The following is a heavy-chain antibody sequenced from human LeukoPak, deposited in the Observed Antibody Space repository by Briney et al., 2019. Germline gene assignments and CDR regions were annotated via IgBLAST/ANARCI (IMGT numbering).Heavy chain of an antibody. Sequence: SQTLSLTCTVSGGSISSGSYYWSWIRQPAGKGLEWIGRIYTSGSTNYNPSLKSRVTISVDTSKNQFSLKLSSVTAADTAVYYCARVGVGATTVDYWGQGALVTVSS. D-gene: IGHD1-26*01. J-gene: IGHJ4*02. V-gene: IGHV4-61*02. CDR2: IYTSGST. CDR1: GGSISSGSYY. CDR3: ARVGVGATTVDY.